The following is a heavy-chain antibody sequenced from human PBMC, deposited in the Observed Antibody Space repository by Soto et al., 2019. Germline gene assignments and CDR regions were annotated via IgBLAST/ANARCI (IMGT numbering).Heavy chain of an antibody. Sequence: ASVKVSCKASGYTFTSYGISWVRQAPGQGLEWMGWISADNGKTNYAQKFQGRVTMTEDTSTDTAYMELSSLRSEDTAVYYCATEPRQGYNWFDPWGQGTLVTSPQ. J-gene: IGHJ5*02. CDR2: ISADNGKT. CDR3: ATEPRQGYNWFDP. V-gene: IGHV1-18*01. CDR1: GYTFTSYG.